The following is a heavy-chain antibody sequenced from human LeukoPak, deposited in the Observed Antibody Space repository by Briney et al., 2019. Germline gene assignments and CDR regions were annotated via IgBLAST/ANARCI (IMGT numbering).Heavy chain of an antibody. V-gene: IGHV3-48*01. Sequence: GSLRLSCAASGFTFSSYSMNWVRQAPGKGLEWVSYISSSGTTIHYADSVKGRFTISRDNAKNSLYLQMNSLRAEDTAVYYCAEVPGFWNPWGQGTLVTVSS. CDR3: AEVPGFWNP. CDR2: ISSSGTTI. J-gene: IGHJ5*02. D-gene: IGHD3-3*01. CDR1: GFTFSSYS.